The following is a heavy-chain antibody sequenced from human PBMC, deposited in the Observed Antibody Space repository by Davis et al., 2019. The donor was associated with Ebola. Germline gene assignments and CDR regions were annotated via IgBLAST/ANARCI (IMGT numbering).Heavy chain of an antibody. D-gene: IGHD3-22*01. J-gene: IGHJ4*02. Sequence: GESLKISCAASGFTFSTYSMNWVRQAPGKGLEWVSYISSSSSTIYYADSVKGRFTISRDNAKNSLYLQMNSLRAEDTAVYYCAKETGRITMIVVVALESWGQGTLVTVSS. CDR3: AKETGRITMIVVVALES. CDR1: GFTFSTYS. V-gene: IGHV3-48*01. CDR2: ISSSSSTI.